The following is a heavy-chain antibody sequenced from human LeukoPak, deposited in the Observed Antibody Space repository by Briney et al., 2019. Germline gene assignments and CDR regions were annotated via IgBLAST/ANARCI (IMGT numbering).Heavy chain of an antibody. CDR2: TWFMSIWKT. CDR3: GRAGHGSHWFDP. CDR1: GDSVPSNSAA. V-gene: IGHV6-1*01. Sequence: SQTLSLTCAISGDSVPSNSAAWNWIRQSPSRGLEWLGRTWFMSIWKTEYAVSVQSRITINADTSKNQFFLHLSSVTPEDTAVYCCGRAGHGSHWFDPWGQGTLVTVSS. D-gene: IGHD6-19*01. J-gene: IGHJ5*02.